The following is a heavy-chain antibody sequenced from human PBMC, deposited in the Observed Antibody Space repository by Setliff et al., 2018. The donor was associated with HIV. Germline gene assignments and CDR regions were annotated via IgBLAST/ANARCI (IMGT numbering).Heavy chain of an antibody. J-gene: IGHJ5*02. CDR2: IYYNGST. Sequence: SETLSLTCTVSGGSIRSSIYYWGWVRQPPGKGLEWIGSIYYNGSTYYNPSLQSRLTISVDTSRNQFSLKLNSVTAADTAVYYCARGEQLVDNWFDPWGQGTLVTVSS. V-gene: IGHV4-39*07. D-gene: IGHD6-13*01. CDR1: GGSIRSSIYY. CDR3: ARGEQLVDNWFDP.